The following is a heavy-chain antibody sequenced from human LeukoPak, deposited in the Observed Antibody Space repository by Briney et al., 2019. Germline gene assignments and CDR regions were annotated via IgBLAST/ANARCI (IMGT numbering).Heavy chain of an antibody. Sequence: ASVKVSCKASGYTFTSYDINWVRQATGQGLEWMGWINPNSGGTNYAQKFQGRVTMTRDTSISTAYMELSRLRSDDTAVYYCAREPSSGWDNYYFDYWGQGTLVTVSS. J-gene: IGHJ4*02. CDR2: INPNSGGT. CDR1: GYTFTSYD. D-gene: IGHD6-19*01. CDR3: AREPSSGWDNYYFDY. V-gene: IGHV1-2*02.